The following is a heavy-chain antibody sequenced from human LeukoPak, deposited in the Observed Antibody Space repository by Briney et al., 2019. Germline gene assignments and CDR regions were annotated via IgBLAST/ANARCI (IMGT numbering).Heavy chain of an antibody. J-gene: IGHJ4*02. CDR3: AREPFPYGDYSTTLDY. CDR2: VNPNSANT. CDR1: GYTFTSYD. Sequence: GASVKVSCKASGYTFTSYDINWVRQATGQGLEWMGWVNPNSANTAYAQKLQGRVTMTRNTSISTAYMELSSLRSEDTAVYYCAREPFPYGDYSTTLDYWGQGTLVTVSS. D-gene: IGHD4-17*01. V-gene: IGHV1-8*01.